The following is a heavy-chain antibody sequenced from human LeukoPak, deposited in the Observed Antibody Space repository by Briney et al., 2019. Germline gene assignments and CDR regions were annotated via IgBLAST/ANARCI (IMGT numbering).Heavy chain of an antibody. V-gene: IGHV4-59*08. D-gene: IGHD3-10*01. Sequence: PSETLSLTCIVSGSIISNYWTCIRQPPGKGLEWIGHSYFTGNPNYNPSLKSRVTISVDPPKNQFSLKLTSVTAADTAVYYCAGNPTNPLVRGVIDYWGQGTLVTVSS. CDR2: SYFTGNP. J-gene: IGHJ4*02. CDR1: GSIISNY. CDR3: AGNPTNPLVRGVIDY.